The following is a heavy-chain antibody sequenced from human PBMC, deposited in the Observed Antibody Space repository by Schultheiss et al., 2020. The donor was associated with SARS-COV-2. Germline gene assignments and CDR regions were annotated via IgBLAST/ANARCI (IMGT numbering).Heavy chain of an antibody. D-gene: IGHD4-17*01. CDR2: ISSNGGST. Sequence: GGSLRLSCAASGFTFSSYAMHWVRQAPGKGLEYVSAISSNGGSTYYANSVKGRFTISRDNSKNTLYLQMGSLRAEDMAVYYCARISPNYGDYGLDYWGQGTLVTVSS. CDR1: GFTFSSYA. V-gene: IGHV3-64*01. CDR3: ARISPNYGDYGLDY. J-gene: IGHJ4*02.